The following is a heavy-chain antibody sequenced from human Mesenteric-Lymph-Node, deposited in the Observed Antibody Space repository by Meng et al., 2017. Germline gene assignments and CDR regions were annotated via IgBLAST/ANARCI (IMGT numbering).Heavy chain of an antibody. J-gene: IGHJ3*02. CDR1: GGSISSYY. V-gene: IGHV4-4*07. CDR3: ARVLFSSWSQDAFDI. CDR2: IDSSGTT. D-gene: IGHD2-2*01. Sequence: SETLSLTCTVSGGSISSYYWNWIRQTAGKGLEWIGRIDSSGTTKYNPSLKSRVTVFLETSKNQFSLKVTSVTAADTAVYFCARVLFSSWSQDAFDIWGQGTRVT.